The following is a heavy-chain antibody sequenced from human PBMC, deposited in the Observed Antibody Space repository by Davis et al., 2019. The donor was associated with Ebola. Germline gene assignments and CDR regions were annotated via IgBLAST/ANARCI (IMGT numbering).Heavy chain of an antibody. CDR2: IYYSYGGST. D-gene: IGHD2-2*01. Sequence: SETLSLTCTVSGGSISSSSYYWGWIRQPPGKGLEWIGTIYYSYGGSTYYNPSLKSRVTIPVDTSKNQFPLKLSSVTAADTAVYYCTRPSSPYCSSTICSGFDPWGQGTLVTVSS. J-gene: IGHJ5*02. V-gene: IGHV4-39*01. CDR3: TRPSSPYCSSTICSGFDP. CDR1: GGSISSSSYY.